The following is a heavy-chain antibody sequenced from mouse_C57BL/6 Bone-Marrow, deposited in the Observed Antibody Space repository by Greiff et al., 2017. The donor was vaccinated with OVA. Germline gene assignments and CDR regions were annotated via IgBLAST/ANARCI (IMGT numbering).Heavy chain of an antibody. CDR1: GFTFSSYA. D-gene: IGHD3-1*01. J-gene: IGHJ4*01. CDR3: ARDLGDYYAMDY. CDR2: ISDGGSYT. Sequence: DVQLQESGGGLVKPGGSLKLSCAASGFTFSSYAMSWVRQTPEKRLEWVATISDGGSYTYYPDNVKGRFTISRDNAKNNLYLQMSHLKSEDTAMYYCARDLGDYYAMDYWGQGTSVTVSS. V-gene: IGHV5-4*01.